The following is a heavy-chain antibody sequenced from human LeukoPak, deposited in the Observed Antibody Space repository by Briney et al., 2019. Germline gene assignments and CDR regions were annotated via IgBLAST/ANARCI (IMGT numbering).Heavy chain of an antibody. CDR3: ARGAFSNYVYFDY. J-gene: IGHJ4*02. CDR2: ICYSGST. V-gene: IGHV4-59*01. Sequence: SETLSLTCTVSGASISGSYWSWIRQPPGMGLKWMSYICYSGSTNYAPSLRSRLTISVDTSKNQFSLKLSSVTAADTAVYYCARGAFSNYVYFDYWGQGTLLTVSS. D-gene: IGHD4-11*01. CDR1: GASISGSY.